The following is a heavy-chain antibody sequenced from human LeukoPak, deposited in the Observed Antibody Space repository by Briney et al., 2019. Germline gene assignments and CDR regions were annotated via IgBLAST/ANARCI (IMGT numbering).Heavy chain of an antibody. CDR2: VHLSGRT. J-gene: IGHJ4*02. Sequence: SETLSLTCGVSGGSISSTNWWTWVRQPPGEGLEWIGEVHLSGRTNYNPSLESRVTMSVDMSENHISLKLTSVTAADTAVYYCAREGGPYRPPDYSGQGTLVTVSS. CDR1: GGSISSTNW. CDR3: AREGGPYRPPDY. V-gene: IGHV4-4*02.